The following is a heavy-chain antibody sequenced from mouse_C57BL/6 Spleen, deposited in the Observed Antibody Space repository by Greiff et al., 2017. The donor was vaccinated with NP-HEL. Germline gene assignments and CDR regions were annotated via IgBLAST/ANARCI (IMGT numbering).Heavy chain of an antibody. CDR1: GYTFTSYW. Sequence: QVQLQQPGAELVRPGTSVKLSCKASGYTFTSYWMHWVKQRPGQGLEWIGVIDPSDSYTNYNQKFKGKATLTVDTSSSTAYMQLSSLTSEDSAVYYCARMRRSGSSPYLDYWGQGTTLTVSS. D-gene: IGHD1-1*01. V-gene: IGHV1-59*01. J-gene: IGHJ2*01. CDR2: IDPSDSYT. CDR3: ARMRRSGSSPYLDY.